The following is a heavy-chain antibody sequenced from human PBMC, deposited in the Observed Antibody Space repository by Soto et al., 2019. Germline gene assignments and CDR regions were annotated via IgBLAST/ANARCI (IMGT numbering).Heavy chain of an antibody. J-gene: IGHJ6*02. D-gene: IGHD7-27*01. CDR3: ARVYDTVAVPLGYYGMDV. V-gene: IGHV1-2*02. CDR2: INPNSGGT. CDR1: GYTFTGYY. Sequence: ASVKVSCKASGYTFTGYYMHWVRQAPGQGLEWMGWINPNSGGTNYAQKFQGRVTMTRDTSISTAYMELSRLRSDDTAVYYCARVYDTVAVPLGYYGMDVWGQGTTVTVPS.